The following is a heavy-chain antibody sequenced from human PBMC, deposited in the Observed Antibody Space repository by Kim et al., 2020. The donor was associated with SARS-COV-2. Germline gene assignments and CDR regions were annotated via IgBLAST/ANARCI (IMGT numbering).Heavy chain of an antibody. V-gene: IGHV1-3*01. D-gene: IGHD6-13*01. CDR3: ARDQSYSSSWYDYYYGMDV. CDR1: GYTFTSYA. Sequence: ASVKVSCKASGYTFTSYAMHWVRQAPGQRLEWMGWINAGNGNTKYSQKFQGRVTITRDTSASTAYMELSSLRSEDTAVYYCARDQSYSSSWYDYYYGMDVWGQGTTVTVSS. CDR2: INAGNGNT. J-gene: IGHJ6*02.